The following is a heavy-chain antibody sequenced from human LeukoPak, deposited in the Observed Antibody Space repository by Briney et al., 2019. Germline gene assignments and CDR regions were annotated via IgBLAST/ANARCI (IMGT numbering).Heavy chain of an antibody. CDR1: GDSITA. D-gene: IGHD6-13*01. J-gene: IGHJ6*03. V-gene: IGHV1-69*06. Sequence: GASVKVSCKASGDSITAFTWVRQAPGQGLEWMGGIVLSSSTPHYAQKFQGRVTITADKSTSTAYMELSSLRSEDTAVYYCARAGYSSSWSVNYYYYMDVWGKGTTVTVSS. CDR3: ARAGYSSSWSVNYYYYMDV. CDR2: IVLSSSTP.